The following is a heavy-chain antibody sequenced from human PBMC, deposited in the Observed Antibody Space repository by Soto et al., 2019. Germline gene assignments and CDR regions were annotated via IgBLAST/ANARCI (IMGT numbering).Heavy chain of an antibody. J-gene: IGHJ3*02. V-gene: IGHV1-3*01. CDR3: ARTIVVVTAAFDI. Sequence: ASVKVSCKASGYTFTSYAMHWVRQAPGQRLEWMGWINAGNGNTKYSQKFQGRVAITRDTSASTAYMELSSLRSEDTAVYYCARTIVVVTAAFDIWGQGTMVTVSS. D-gene: IGHD2-21*02. CDR1: GYTFTSYA. CDR2: INAGNGNT.